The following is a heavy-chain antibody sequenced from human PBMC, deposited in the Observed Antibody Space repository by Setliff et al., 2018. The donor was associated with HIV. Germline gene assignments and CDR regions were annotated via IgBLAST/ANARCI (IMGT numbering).Heavy chain of an antibody. CDR3: ARGGGFWSGQLDF. CDR1: GGSITSGSDY. V-gene: IGHV4-61*09. D-gene: IGHD3-3*01. Sequence: PSETLSLTCTVSGGSITSGSDYWSWIRQPAGEGLEWIGHIHVSGTTNYNPSLKSRVTISIDTSKHQFSLKLTSVTAADSAVYYCARGGGFWSGQLDFWGQGTLVTVPQ. J-gene: IGHJ4*02. CDR2: IHVSGTT.